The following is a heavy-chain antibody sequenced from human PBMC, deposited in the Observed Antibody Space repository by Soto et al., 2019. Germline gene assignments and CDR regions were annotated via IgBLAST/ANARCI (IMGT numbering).Heavy chain of an antibody. Sequence: QTLSLTCAIAEDSVSSTSTAWNWLRQSPSSGLDWLGRTYYRSKWYNDYAVSVKSRITINPDTSKNQFSLQLNSVTPEDTAVYYCARTEGSGWDLYYYYGMDVWGQGTTVTVSS. J-gene: IGHJ6*02. CDR1: EDSVSSTSTA. CDR2: TYYRSKWYN. V-gene: IGHV6-1*01. CDR3: ARTEGSGWDLYYYYGMDV. D-gene: IGHD6-19*01.